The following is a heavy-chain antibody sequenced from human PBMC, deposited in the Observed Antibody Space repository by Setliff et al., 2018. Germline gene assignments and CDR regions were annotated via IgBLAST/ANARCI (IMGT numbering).Heavy chain of an antibody. CDR2: IIPIFGTA. Sequence: SVKVSCKASGGTFSSYAISWVRQAPGQGLEWMGGIIPIFGTANYAQKFQCIVTITTDESPSTAYMELSSLRSEDTAVDYCARATYYYDSSGYFLDAFDIWGQGTRVTVS. CDR1: GGTFSSYA. J-gene: IGHJ3*02. D-gene: IGHD3-22*01. V-gene: IGHV1-69*05. CDR3: ARATYYYDSSGYFLDAFDI.